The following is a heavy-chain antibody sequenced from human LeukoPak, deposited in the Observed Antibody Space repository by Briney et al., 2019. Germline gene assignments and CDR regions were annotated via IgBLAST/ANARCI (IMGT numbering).Heavy chain of an antibody. J-gene: IGHJ4*02. V-gene: IGHV3-21*01. CDR2: ISSNSSYR. CDR3: ISYAGRSDDY. D-gene: IGHD3-16*01. CDR1: GFTFRRYS. Sequence: GGSQGLPCAASGFTFRRYSMKWVRQAPGKGREWVSYISSNSSYRYYADSVKGRFTISRNNAKNSLHLQMNSLRAEDTAVYYCISYAGRSDDYWGQGTLVTVSS.